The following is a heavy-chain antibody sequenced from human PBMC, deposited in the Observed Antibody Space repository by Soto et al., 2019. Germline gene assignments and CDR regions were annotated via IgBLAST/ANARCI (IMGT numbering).Heavy chain of an antibody. CDR2: IYYSGST. CDR3: ARDRGKSGDPHYGMDV. J-gene: IGHJ6*02. CDR1: GGSISSYY. V-gene: IGHV4-59*01. D-gene: IGHD3-10*01. Sequence: SETLSLTCTVSGGSISSYYWSWIRQPPGKGLEWIGYIYYSGSTNYNPSLKSRVTISLDTSKNQFSLKLSSVTAADTAVYYCARDRGKSGDPHYGMDVWRQGTTVTVS.